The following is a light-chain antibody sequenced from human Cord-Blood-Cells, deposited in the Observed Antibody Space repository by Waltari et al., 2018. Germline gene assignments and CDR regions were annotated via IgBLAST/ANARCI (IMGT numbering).Light chain of an antibody. CDR3: QQSYSTPYS. Sequence: EIQMTKSPSSLSASVGARVTITCWASQSISSYINSNQQKPGKAPKLLIYAASSLQSGVPSRFSGSGSGSDFTLTISSLQPEDFATYYYQQSYSTPYSFGQGTKLEIK. CDR2: AAS. V-gene: IGKV1-39*01. J-gene: IGKJ2*03. CDR1: QSISSY.